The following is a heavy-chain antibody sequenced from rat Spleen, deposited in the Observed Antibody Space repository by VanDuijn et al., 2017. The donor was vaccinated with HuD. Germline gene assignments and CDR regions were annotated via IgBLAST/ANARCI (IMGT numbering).Heavy chain of an antibody. Sequence: EVQLVESGGGLVQPGRSLKLSCAASGLSFSNYDMAWVRQAPGKGLEWVASITNTGGSTYYPDSVKGRFTISRDNARSTLYLQMDSLRSEDTASYYCAKDKGEYNNLFDYWGQGVMVTVTS. V-gene: IGHV5-29*01. D-gene: IGHD1-10*01. CDR3: AKDKGEYNNLFDY. J-gene: IGHJ2*01. CDR2: ITNTGGST. CDR1: GLSFSNYD.